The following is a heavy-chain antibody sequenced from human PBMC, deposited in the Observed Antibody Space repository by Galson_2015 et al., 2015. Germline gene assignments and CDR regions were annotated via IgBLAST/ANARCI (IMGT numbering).Heavy chain of an antibody. J-gene: IGHJ4*02. D-gene: IGHD2-15*01. CDR1: GFTFTNFE. CDR3: ATDQEACSSGGRCHGIPPLGF. V-gene: IGHV3-48*03. Sequence: SLRLSCAASGFTFTNFEMNWVRQSPGKGLEWISYISTTGSIIYYADSVKGRFTISRDNAKNSLFLQMNSLRAEDTAVYYCATDQEACSSGGRCHGIPPLGFWGQGTLVTVSS. CDR2: ISTTGSII.